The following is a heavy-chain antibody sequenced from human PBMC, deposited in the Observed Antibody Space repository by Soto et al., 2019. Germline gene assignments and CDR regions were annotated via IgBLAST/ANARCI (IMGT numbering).Heavy chain of an antibody. CDR1: GGSISSGDYY. CDR3: AREMDYGDPMSWFDP. V-gene: IGHV4-30-4*01. D-gene: IGHD4-17*01. J-gene: IGHJ5*02. CDR2: IYYSGST. Sequence: TLSLTCTVSGGSISSGDYYWSWIRQPPGKGLEWIGYIYYSGSTYYNPSLKSRVTISVDTSKNQSSLKLSSVTAADTAVYYCAREMDYGDPMSWFDPWGQGTLVTVSS.